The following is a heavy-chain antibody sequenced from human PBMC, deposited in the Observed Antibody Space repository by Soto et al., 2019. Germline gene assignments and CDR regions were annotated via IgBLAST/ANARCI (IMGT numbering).Heavy chain of an antibody. D-gene: IGHD6-19*01. CDR1: GGSFSGYY. V-gene: IGHV4-34*01. CDR3: AREGSGWYSWFDP. CDR2: INHSGST. J-gene: IGHJ5*02. Sequence: PSETLSLTCAVYGGSFSGYYWSWIRQPPGKGLEWIGEINHSGSTNYNPSLKSRVTISVDTSKNQFSLKLSSVTAADTAVYYCAREGSGWYSWFDPLGQGTLVTVSS.